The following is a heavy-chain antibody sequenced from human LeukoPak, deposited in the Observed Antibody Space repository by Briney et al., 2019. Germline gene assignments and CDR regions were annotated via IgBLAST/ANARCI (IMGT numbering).Heavy chain of an antibody. CDR3: AKDLRYYGSGSSPGY. CDR2: IWNNGNNR. D-gene: IGHD3-10*01. CDR1: GFIFSDYG. V-gene: IGHV3-30*02. Sequence: GGSLRLSCAASGFIFSDYGMHWVRQAPGKGLEWVAVIWNNGNNRYADSVRGRFTISRDDSKNTLYLQMNSLRAEDTAVYYCAKDLRYYGSGSSPGYWGQGTLVTVSS. J-gene: IGHJ4*02.